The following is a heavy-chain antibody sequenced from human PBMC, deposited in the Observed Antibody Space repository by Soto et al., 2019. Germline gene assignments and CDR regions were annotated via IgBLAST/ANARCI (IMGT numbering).Heavy chain of an antibody. CDR1: GFNFSNHW. V-gene: IGHV3-74*01. D-gene: IGHD2-21*02. CDR3: AREAGDWPLNWFDP. Sequence: GGSLRLSCAASGFNFSNHWMHWVRQRPAEGLVWVSRITSDGKSKAYAESVKGRFAISRDNAKNTLYLQMNGLTAEDTAVYYCAREAGDWPLNWFDPWGQGTLVTVSS. J-gene: IGHJ5*02. CDR2: ITSDGKSK.